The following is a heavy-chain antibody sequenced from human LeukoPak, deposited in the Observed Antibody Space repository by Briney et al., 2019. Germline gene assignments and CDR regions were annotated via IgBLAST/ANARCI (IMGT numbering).Heavy chain of an antibody. CDR1: GYTPTELS. CDR3: ATGRSGYGYDIDS. Sequence: ASVKVSCKVSGYTPTELSIHWVRQALGKGLEWMGGFDPEDDETIYAQKFQGRVTLTEDTSTDTAHMELSSLRSEDTAVYYCATGRSGYGYDIDSWGQGTLVTVSS. J-gene: IGHJ4*02. D-gene: IGHD5-18*01. CDR2: FDPEDDET. V-gene: IGHV1-24*01.